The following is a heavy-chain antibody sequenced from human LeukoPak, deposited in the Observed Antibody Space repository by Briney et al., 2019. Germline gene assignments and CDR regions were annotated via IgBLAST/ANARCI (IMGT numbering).Heavy chain of an antibody. CDR1: GFTFSSYE. CDR3: ARDSGPGYSSSWYDY. Sequence: WGSLRLSCAASGFTFSSYEMNWVRQAPGKGLEWVSYISSSGSTIYYADSVKGRFTISRDNAKNSLYLQMNSLRAEDTAVYYCARDSGPGYSSSWYDYWGQGTLVTVSS. D-gene: IGHD6-13*01. V-gene: IGHV3-48*03. CDR2: ISSSGSTI. J-gene: IGHJ4*02.